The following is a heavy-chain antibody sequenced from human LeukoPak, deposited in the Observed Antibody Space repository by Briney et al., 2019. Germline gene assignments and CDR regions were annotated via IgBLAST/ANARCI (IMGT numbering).Heavy chain of an antibody. J-gene: IGHJ5*02. CDR3: AKNTAMVQQSSNWFDP. V-gene: IGHV3-23*01. CDR2: ISGSGGST. D-gene: IGHD5-18*01. Sequence: GGSLRLSCAASGFTFSSYAMSWVRQAPGKGLEWVSAISGSGGSTYYADSVKGRFTISRDNSKNTLYLQMNSPRAEDTAVYYCAKNTAMVQQSSNWFDPWGQGTLVTVSS. CDR1: GFTFSSYA.